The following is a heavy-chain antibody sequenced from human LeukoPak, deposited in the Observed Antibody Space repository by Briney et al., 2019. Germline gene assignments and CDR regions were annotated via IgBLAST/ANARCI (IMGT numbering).Heavy chain of an antibody. CDR3: AREILPHCRGYSCSSGSALDV. Sequence: GGSLRLSCAASGFIFSDYGMHWVRQAPGKGLEWVSVTSFDGSNTYYADSVKGRFTISRGNAKSSLYLQMDTLRAGDTAVYFCAREILPHCRGYSCSSGSALDVWGQGTMVIVSS. V-gene: IGHV3-30*03. D-gene: IGHD2-15*01. CDR1: GFIFSDYG. J-gene: IGHJ3*01. CDR2: TSFDGSNT.